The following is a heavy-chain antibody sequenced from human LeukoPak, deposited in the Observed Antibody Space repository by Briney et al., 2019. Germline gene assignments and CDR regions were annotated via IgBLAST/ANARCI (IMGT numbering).Heavy chain of an antibody. CDR3: ARAAPKINYYYYYMDV. D-gene: IGHD3-16*01. CDR1: GYSISSGYY. V-gene: IGHV4-38-2*02. CDR2: LYHSGNT. J-gene: IGHJ6*03. Sequence: PSETLSLTCTVSGYSISSGYYWGWIRQPPGKGLEWIGSLYHSGNTYYNPSLKSRVTISVDTSKNQFSLKLSSVTAADTAVYYCARAAPKINYYYYYMDVWGKGTTVTVSS.